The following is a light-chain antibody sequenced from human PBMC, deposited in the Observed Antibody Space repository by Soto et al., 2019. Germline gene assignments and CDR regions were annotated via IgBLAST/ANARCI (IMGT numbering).Light chain of an antibody. CDR2: DAS. J-gene: IGKJ5*01. CDR3: QQYDILPFT. CDR1: QDITRN. V-gene: IGKV1-33*01. Sequence: DIQMTQSPSSLSASVGDRVTITCQASQDITRNLNWYQQKAGKAPKLLIYDASDLEPGVPSRFSGGGSGTDFTFTITSLEPEDIATYYCQQYDILPFTFGQGTRLEI.